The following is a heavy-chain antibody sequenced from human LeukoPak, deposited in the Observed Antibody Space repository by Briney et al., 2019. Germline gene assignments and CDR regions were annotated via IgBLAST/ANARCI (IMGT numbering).Heavy chain of an antibody. CDR2: IWHDGSHK. CDR1: AFPFSSYG. D-gene: IGHD6-19*01. V-gene: IGHV3-33*01. CDR3: ASGVYSSGWYLDY. Sequence: GGSLRLSCAASAFPFSSYGIHWVRQAPGKGLEWVAVIWHDGSHKYYADSVTGRFTISRDNSKNTLYLQMNSLRAEDTAIYYCASGVYSSGWYLDYWGQGTLVTVSS. J-gene: IGHJ4*02.